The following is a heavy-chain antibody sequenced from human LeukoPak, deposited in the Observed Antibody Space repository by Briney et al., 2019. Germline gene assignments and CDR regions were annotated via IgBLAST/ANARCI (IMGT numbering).Heavy chain of an antibody. V-gene: IGHV1-69*04. J-gene: IGHJ4*02. CDR2: IIPILGIA. CDR1: GGTFSSYA. CDR3: ARVGYDFWSGLSDY. Sequence: SVKVSCKASGGTFSSYAISWVRQAPGQGPEWMGRIIPILGIANYAQKFQGRVTITADKSTSTAYMELSSLRSEDTAVYYCARVGYDFWSGLSDYWGQGTLVTVSS. D-gene: IGHD3-3*01.